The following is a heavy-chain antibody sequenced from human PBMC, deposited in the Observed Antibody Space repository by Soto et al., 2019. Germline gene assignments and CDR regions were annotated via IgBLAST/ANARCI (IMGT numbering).Heavy chain of an antibody. D-gene: IGHD2-21*01. Sequence: QVQLVESGGGVVQPGRSLRLSCAASGVTLSNFGMHWVRQAPGKGLEWVAVISRDGSTMFYADSVKGRFTISRDSSRNTRYLQMNSLRADDTAVYHWVGEVASGYGGQGTLVTVSS. CDR3: VGEVASGY. CDR2: ISRDGSTM. CDR1: GVTLSNFG. J-gene: IGHJ4*02. V-gene: IGHV3-30*03.